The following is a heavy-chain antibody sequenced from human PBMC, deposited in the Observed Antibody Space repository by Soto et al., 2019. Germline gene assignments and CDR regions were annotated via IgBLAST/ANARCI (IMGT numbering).Heavy chain of an antibody. CDR1: GFSLSTSGVG. Sequence: SGPTLVNPTQTLTLTCTFSGFSLSTSGVGVGWIRQPPGKALEWLALIYWDDDKRYSPSLKNRLTITKDTSKNQVVLTMTNMDPVDTATYYCAHRRWDLPRRDYYFDYWGQGTLVTVSS. CDR2: IYWDDDK. D-gene: IGHD1-26*01. V-gene: IGHV2-5*02. CDR3: AHRRWDLPRRDYYFDY. J-gene: IGHJ4*02.